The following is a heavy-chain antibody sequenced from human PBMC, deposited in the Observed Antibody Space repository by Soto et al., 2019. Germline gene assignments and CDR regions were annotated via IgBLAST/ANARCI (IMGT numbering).Heavy chain of an antibody. CDR3: ARDPYHVLMVNAPKLYGMDV. J-gene: IGHJ6*02. D-gene: IGHD2-8*01. CDR2: ISTYNGNT. Sequence: ASVKVSCKASGYTFTSYDISWVRQAPGQGLEWMGRISTYNGNTNYPQSLQGRLTMTTDTSTTTAYMELRSLRSDDTAVYYCARDPYHVLMVNAPKLYGMDVWGQGTTVTVS. CDR1: GYTFTSYD. V-gene: IGHV1-18*01.